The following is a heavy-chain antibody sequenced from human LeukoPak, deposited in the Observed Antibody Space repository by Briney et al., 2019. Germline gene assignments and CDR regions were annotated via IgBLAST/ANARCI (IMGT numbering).Heavy chain of an antibody. CDR2: IYYTGST. V-gene: IGHV4-39*01. CDR1: AESISSSSYY. Sequence: SETLSLTCTVSAESISSSSYYWGWIRQPPGKGLEWIGSIYYTGSTYYSPSLRGRVTISVDTSKNQFSLKMSSVTAADTATFYCAGHLFAWGLYYLDFGGRGPLVPVPS. D-gene: IGHD3-16*01. J-gene: IGHJ4*02. CDR3: AGHLFAWGLYYLDF.